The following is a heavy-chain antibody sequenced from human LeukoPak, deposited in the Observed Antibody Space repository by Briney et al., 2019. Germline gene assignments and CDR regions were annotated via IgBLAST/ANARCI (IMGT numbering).Heavy chain of an antibody. CDR2: IKQDGSEK. V-gene: IGHV3-7*05. D-gene: IGHD4-11*01. CDR3: ARGRPYYSNWFDP. J-gene: IGHJ5*02. CDR1: GFTFSSYW. Sequence: GGSLRLSCAASGFTFSSYWMSWVRQAPGKGLEWVANIKQDGSEKYYVDSVKGRFTISRDNAKNSLYLQMNTLRAEDTAVYYCARGRPYYSNWFDPWGQGTLFTVFS.